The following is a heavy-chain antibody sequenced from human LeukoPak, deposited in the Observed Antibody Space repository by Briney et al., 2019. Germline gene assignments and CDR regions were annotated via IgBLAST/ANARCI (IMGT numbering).Heavy chain of an antibody. CDR3: ARGVLAV. V-gene: IGHV4-34*01. CDR1: GGSFSGYY. CDR2: INHSGST. Sequence: SETLSLTCAVYGGSFSGYYWSWIRQPPGKGLEWIGEINHSGSTNYNPSLKSRVTISVDTSKNQFSLKLSSVTAADTAVYYCARGVLAVGGKGTTVTVSS. J-gene: IGHJ6*04.